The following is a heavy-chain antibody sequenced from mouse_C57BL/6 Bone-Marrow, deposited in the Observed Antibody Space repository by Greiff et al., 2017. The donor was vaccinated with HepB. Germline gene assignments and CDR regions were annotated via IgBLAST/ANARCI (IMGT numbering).Heavy chain of an antibody. D-gene: IGHD4-1*01. CDR1: GYTFTSYW. CDR3: ARSGPYFDY. Sequence: QVHVKQPGAELVKPGASVKMSCKASGYTFTSYWITWVKQRPGQGLEWIGDIYPGSGSTNYNEKFKSKATLTVDTSSSTAYMQLSSLTSEDSAVYYCARSGPYFDYWGQGTTLTVSS. J-gene: IGHJ2*01. CDR2: IYPGSGST. V-gene: IGHV1-55*01.